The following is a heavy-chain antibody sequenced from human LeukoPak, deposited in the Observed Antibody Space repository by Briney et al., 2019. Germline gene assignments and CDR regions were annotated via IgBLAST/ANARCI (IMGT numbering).Heavy chain of an antibody. J-gene: IGHJ5*02. V-gene: IGHV4-39*07. CDR1: GGSISSSSYY. CDR3: ARGGYCSGGSSPCWFDP. Sequence: SETLSLTCTVSGGSISSSSYYWGWIRQPPGKGLEWIGSIYYSGSTYYNPSLKSRVTISVDTSKNQFSLKLSSVTAADTAVYYCARGGYCSGGSSPCWFDPWGQGTLVTVSS. CDR2: IYYSGST. D-gene: IGHD2-15*01.